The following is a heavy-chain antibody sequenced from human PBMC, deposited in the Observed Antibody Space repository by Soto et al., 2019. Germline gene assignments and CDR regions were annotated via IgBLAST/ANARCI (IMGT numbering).Heavy chain of an antibody. Sequence: QVQLQQWGAGLLKPSETLSLTCAVYGGSFSGYYWSWIRQPPGKGLEWIGEINHSGSTNYNPSLKSRVTISVDTSNNQFSLKLSSVTAADTAVYYCARGQAAAGTGLNWFDPWGQGTLVTVSS. CDR1: GGSFSGYY. V-gene: IGHV4-34*01. CDR2: INHSGST. J-gene: IGHJ5*02. D-gene: IGHD6-13*01. CDR3: ARGQAAAGTGLNWFDP.